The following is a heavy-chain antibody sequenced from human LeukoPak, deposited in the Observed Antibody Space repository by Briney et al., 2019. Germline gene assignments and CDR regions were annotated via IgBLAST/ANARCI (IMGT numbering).Heavy chain of an antibody. D-gene: IGHD3-16*02. Sequence: PGGSLRFSCAASGFTFSNAWMSWVRQAPGKGLEWVGRIKSKTDGGTTDYAAPVKGRFTISRDDSKNTLYLQMNSLKTEDTAVYYCTTSNSIMITFGGVIVSDYWGQGTLVTVSS. J-gene: IGHJ4*02. CDR1: GFTFSNAW. CDR3: TTSNSIMITFGGVIVSDY. V-gene: IGHV3-15*01. CDR2: IKSKTDGGTT.